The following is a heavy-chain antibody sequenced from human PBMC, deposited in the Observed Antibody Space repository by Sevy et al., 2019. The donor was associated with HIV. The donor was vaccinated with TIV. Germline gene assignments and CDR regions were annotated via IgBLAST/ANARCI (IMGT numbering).Heavy chain of an antibody. CDR1: GGSISSSSYY. CDR3: ARRQESLYYDSSGYYEGHFDY. D-gene: IGHD3-22*01. J-gene: IGHJ4*02. Sequence: SETLSLTCTVSGGSISSSSYYWGWIRQPPGKGLEWIGSIYYSGSTYYNPSLKSRVTISVDTSKNQSSLKLSFVTAADTAVYYCARRQESLYYDSSGYYEGHFDYWGQGTLVTVSS. CDR2: IYYSGST. V-gene: IGHV4-39*01.